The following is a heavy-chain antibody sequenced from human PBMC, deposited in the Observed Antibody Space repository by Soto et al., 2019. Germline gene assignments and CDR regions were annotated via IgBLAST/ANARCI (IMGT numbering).Heavy chain of an antibody. J-gene: IGHJ4*02. CDR2: ISSSSTYI. CDR1: GFTFNSYS. CDR3: ARDYGGNSAFDY. V-gene: IGHV3-21*01. D-gene: IGHD4-17*01. Sequence: GSLRLSCGASGFTFNSYSMNWVRQAPGKGLEWVSSISSSSTYIYYADSVKGRFTISRDNAKNSLYLQMNSLRAEDTAVYYCARDYGGNSAFDYWGQGTLVTVSS.